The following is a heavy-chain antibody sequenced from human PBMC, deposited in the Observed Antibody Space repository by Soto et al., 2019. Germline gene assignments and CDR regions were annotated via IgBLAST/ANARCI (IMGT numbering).Heavy chain of an antibody. D-gene: IGHD6-19*01. CDR3: AAVAVAGMIDP. J-gene: IGHJ5*02. V-gene: IGHV1-18*01. CDR2: ISAYNGNT. CDR1: GYTFTSYG. Sequence: ASVKVSCKASGYTFTSYGISWVRQAPGQGLEWMGWISAYNGNTNYAQKFQERVTMTTDTSTSTAYMELRSLRSEDTAVYYCAAVAVAGMIDPWGQGTLVTVSS.